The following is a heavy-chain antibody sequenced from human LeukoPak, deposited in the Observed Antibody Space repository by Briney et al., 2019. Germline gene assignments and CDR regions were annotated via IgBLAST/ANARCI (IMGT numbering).Heavy chain of an antibody. D-gene: IGHD6-19*01. V-gene: IGHV1-8*01. CDR3: ARPPLGSSGWSESYY. J-gene: IGHJ4*02. CDR1: GFTFTSHD. Sequence: ASVKVSCKASGFTFTSHDYNWVRQATGQGLEWMGWMNPNSGNTGYAQKFQGRVTMTRDTSITTVYMELSSLTSEDTAVYYCARPPLGSSGWSESYYWGQGTLVTVSS. CDR2: MNPNSGNT.